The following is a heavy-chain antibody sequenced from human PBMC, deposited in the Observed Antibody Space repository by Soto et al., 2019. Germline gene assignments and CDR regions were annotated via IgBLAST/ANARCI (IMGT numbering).Heavy chain of an antibody. CDR1: GGSISSSNW. D-gene: IGHD3-16*01. CDR3: ARHFSDDYLDS. V-gene: IGHV4-59*08. CDR2: IHYSGNT. Sequence: SEALSLTCAVSGGSISSSNWWSWIRQPPGKGLEWIGYIHYSGNTNYNPSLKSRVTISVDTSKNQFSLSLSSVTAADTAVYYCARHFSDDYLDSWGQGTLVTVS. J-gene: IGHJ4*02.